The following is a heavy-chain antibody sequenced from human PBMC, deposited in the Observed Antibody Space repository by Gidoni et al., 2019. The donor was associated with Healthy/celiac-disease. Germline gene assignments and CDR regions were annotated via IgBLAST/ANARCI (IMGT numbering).Heavy chain of an antibody. D-gene: IGHD6-19*01. J-gene: IGHJ4*02. CDR1: GFPFSSYA. CDR3: VNSPSAVAGDFDY. Sequence: EVQLVESGRGLVQPGGSLRLSCPASGFPFSSYAMHWVRQAPGKGLEYVSAISSNGGSTYYADSVKGRFTISRDNSKNTLYLQMSSLRAEDTAVYYCVNSPSAVAGDFDYWGQGTLVTVSS. CDR2: ISSNGGST. V-gene: IGHV3-64D*06.